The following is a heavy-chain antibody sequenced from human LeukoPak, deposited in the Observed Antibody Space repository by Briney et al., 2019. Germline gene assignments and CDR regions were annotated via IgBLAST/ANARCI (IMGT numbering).Heavy chain of an antibody. V-gene: IGHV4-61*02. CDR2: IYTSGST. Sequence: SETLSLTCTVSGGSISSGSYYWSWIRQPAGKGLKWIGRIYTSGSTNYNPSLKSRVTISVDTSKNQFSLKLSSVTAADTAVYYCARERFFESYYYMDVWGKGTTVTVSS. CDR1: GGSISSGSYY. J-gene: IGHJ6*03. D-gene: IGHD3-9*01. CDR3: ARERFFESYYYMDV.